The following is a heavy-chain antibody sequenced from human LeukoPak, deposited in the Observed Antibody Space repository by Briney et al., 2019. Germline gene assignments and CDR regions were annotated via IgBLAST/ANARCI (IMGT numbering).Heavy chain of an antibody. J-gene: IGHJ3*02. D-gene: IGHD3-10*01. CDR1: GFTVSSNY. Sequence: PGGSLRLSCAASGFTVSSNYMSWVRQAPGKGLEWVSVIYSGGSTYYPDSVKGRFTISRDNSKNTLYLQMNSLRAEDTAVYYCARTMVRGVIFLDAFDIWGQGTMVTVSS. CDR2: IYSGGST. V-gene: IGHV3-53*01. CDR3: ARTMVRGVIFLDAFDI.